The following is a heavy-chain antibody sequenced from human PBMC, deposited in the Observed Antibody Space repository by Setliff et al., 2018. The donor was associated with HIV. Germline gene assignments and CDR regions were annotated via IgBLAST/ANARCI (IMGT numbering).Heavy chain of an antibody. D-gene: IGHD3-16*01. CDR2: INPNSGGT. J-gene: IGHJ4*02. V-gene: IGHV1-2*02. CDR1: GYSFTGYY. CDR3: ARHTGEGSTTIDY. Sequence: ASVKVSCKASGYSFTGYYMHWVRQAPGQGLEWMGWINPNSGGTDYVQNFQGRVTMTRDTSISTAYVELSRLKSDDTAVYYCARHTGEGSTTIDYWGQGTLVTVSS.